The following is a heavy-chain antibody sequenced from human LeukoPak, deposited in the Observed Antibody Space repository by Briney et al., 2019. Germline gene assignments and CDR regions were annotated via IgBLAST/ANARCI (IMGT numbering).Heavy chain of an antibody. J-gene: IGHJ3*02. CDR2: IIPILGIA. CDR1: GGTFSSYT. D-gene: IGHD1-26*01. Sequence: SVKVSCKASGGTFSSYTISWVRQAPGQGLEWMGRIIPILGIANYTQKFQGRVTITADKSTSTAYMELSSLRSEDTAVYYCARIKSGSYYEDAFDIWGQGTMVTVSS. V-gene: IGHV1-69*02. CDR3: ARIKSGSYYEDAFDI.